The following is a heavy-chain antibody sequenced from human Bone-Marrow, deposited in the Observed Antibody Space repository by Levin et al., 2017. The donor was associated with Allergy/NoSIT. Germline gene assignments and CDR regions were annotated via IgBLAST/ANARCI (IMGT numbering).Heavy chain of an antibody. CDR1: GGSISSGDYY. D-gene: IGHD1-7*01. V-gene: IGHV4-30-4*01. Sequence: PSETLSLTCTVSGGSISSGDYYWSWIRQPPGKGLEWIGYIYYSGSTYYNPSLKSRVTISVDTSKNQFSLKLSSVTAADTAVYYCARGEIRLLELQPYGMDVWGQGTTVTVSS. CDR3: ARGEIRLLELQPYGMDV. J-gene: IGHJ6*02. CDR2: IYYSGST.